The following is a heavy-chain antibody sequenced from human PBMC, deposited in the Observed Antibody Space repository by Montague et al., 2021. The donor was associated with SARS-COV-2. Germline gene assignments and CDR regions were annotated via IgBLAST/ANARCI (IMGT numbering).Heavy chain of an antibody. J-gene: IGHJ4*02. CDR1: GFTVSSNY. V-gene: IGHV3-53*04. D-gene: IGHD6-19*01. Sequence: SQRLSCAASGFTVSSNYMSWVRQAPGKGLEWVSVIYSGGSTYYADPVKGRFTISRHNSKNTLYLQMNSLRAEDTAVYYCARDHGSGWFTFDYWGQGTLVTVSS. CDR3: ARDHGSGWFTFDY. CDR2: IYSGGST.